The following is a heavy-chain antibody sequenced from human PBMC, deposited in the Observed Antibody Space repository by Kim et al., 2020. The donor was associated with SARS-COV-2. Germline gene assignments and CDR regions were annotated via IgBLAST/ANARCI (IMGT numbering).Heavy chain of an antibody. CDR3: EASDY. CDR2: ISDSGGRT. V-gene: IGHV3-23*01. J-gene: IGHJ4*02. CDR1: GFTFSRYA. Sequence: GGSLRLSCAASGFTFSRYAMSWARQAPGKGLEWVSTISDSGGRTHYADSVKGRFTISRDNSKSTLFLQMNSLRAEDTAVYYCEASDYWGQGSRVTVSS.